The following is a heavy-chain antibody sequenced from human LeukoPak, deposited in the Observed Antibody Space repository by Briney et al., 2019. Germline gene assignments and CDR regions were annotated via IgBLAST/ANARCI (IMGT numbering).Heavy chain of an antibody. Sequence: PSQTLSLTCAVSGGSISSGGYSWSWIRQPPGKGLEWIGYIYYSGSTYYNPSLKSRVTISVDTSKNQFSLKLSSVTAADTAVYYCARDVSSHAYYYDSSGYYFFDYWGQGTLVTVSS. CDR3: ARDVSSHAYYYDSSGYYFFDY. J-gene: IGHJ4*02. CDR1: GGSISSGGYS. D-gene: IGHD3-22*01. CDR2: IYYSGST. V-gene: IGHV4-30-4*07.